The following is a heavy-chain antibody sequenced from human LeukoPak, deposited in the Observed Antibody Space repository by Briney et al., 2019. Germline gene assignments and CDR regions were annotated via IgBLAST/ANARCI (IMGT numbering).Heavy chain of an antibody. D-gene: IGHD3-10*01. J-gene: IGHJ3*02. CDR3: AKDRPPYGSGSSDAFDI. Sequence: GGSLRLSCAASGFTFSSYGMHWVRQAPGKGLEWVAVISYDGSNKYYADSVKGRFTISRDNSKNTLYLQMNSLRAEDTAVYYCAKDRPPYGSGSSDAFDIWGQGTMVTVSS. V-gene: IGHV3-30*18. CDR1: GFTFSSYG. CDR2: ISYDGSNK.